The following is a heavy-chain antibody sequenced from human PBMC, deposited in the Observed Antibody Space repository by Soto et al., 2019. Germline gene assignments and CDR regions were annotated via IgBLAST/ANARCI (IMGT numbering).Heavy chain of an antibody. Sequence: ASVKVSCKASGYTFTSYDINWVRQATGQGLEWMGWMNPDSGNTGYAQNLQGRVTMTTDTSTSTAYMELWRLSSDDTAVYYCARGNSYGSYWYFDLWGRGTLVTVSS. V-gene: IGHV1-8*01. CDR1: GYTFTSYD. D-gene: IGHD5-18*01. CDR2: MNPDSGNT. CDR3: ARGNSYGSYWYFDL. J-gene: IGHJ2*01.